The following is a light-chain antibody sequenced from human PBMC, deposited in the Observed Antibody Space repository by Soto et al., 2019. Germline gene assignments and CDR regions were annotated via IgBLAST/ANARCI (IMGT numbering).Light chain of an antibody. J-gene: IGLJ2*01. Sequence: QSALTQPRSVSGSLGQSVTISCTGTSNIVGAYNSVSWYQQNPGKAPKLIIYDVIKRPSGVPDRFSGSKSATTASLTISGLQADDEADYYCCSYAANYVLFGGGTQLTVL. V-gene: IGLV2-11*01. CDR2: DVI. CDR3: CSYAANYVL. CDR1: SNIVGAYNS.